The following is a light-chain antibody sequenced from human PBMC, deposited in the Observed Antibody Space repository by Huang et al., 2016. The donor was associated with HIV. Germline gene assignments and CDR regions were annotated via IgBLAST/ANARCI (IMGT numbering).Light chain of an antibody. CDR1: QDVGRK. J-gene: IGKJ3*01. CDR2: NAV. V-gene: IGKV3-15*01. Sequence: EIVMTQSPATLSVSPGERATLSCRASQDVGRKLAWYPQEPGQAPRLLIHNAVNRANGIPARFSGSGSGTEFKLTISSLQSEDLGVYYCQQYNNLPPPSTFGPGTKVDI. CDR3: QQYNNLPPPST.